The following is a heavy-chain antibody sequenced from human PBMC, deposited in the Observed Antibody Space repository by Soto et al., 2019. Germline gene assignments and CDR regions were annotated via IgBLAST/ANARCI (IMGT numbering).Heavy chain of an antibody. CDR3: ARDGHSGYDWVYLYGMDV. CDR1: GYSFASYW. Sequence: GESLKISCKGSGYSFASYWIGWVRQMPGKGLEWMGSIYPADSDTRYSPPLQGQVTISADKSIRTAYLQWSSLKASDTAMYYCARDGHSGYDWVYLYGMDVWGQGTTVTVSS. V-gene: IGHV5-51*01. J-gene: IGHJ6*02. CDR2: IYPADSDT. D-gene: IGHD5-12*01.